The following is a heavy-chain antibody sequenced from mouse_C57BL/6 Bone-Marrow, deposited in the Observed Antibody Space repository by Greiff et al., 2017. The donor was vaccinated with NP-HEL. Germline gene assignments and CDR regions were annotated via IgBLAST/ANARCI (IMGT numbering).Heavy chain of an antibody. Sequence: EVMLVESGGGLVQPKGSLKLSCAASGFSFNTYAMNWVRQAPGKGLEWVARIRSKSNNYATYYADSVKDRFTISRDDSESMLYLQMNNLKTEDTAMYYCVRVYSNYGYYAMDYWGQGTSVTVSS. J-gene: IGHJ4*01. V-gene: IGHV10-1*01. CDR1: GFSFNTYA. CDR3: VRVYSNYGYYAMDY. CDR2: IRSKSNNYAT. D-gene: IGHD2-5*01.